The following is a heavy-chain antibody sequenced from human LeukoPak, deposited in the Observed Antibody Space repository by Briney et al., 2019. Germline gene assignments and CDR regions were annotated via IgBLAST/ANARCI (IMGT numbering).Heavy chain of an antibody. V-gene: IGHV3-23*01. Sequence: PGGSLRLSCAASGIAFSTYAMSWVRQAPGKGLEWVSVVSGSGEITHYADSVKGRFTISRDNSKNTVYLQMNSLRAEDSAVYYCAKDTAQGYTYGTIEQDYWGQGTRVTVSS. J-gene: IGHJ4*02. CDR3: AKDTAQGYTYGTIEQDY. CDR1: GIAFSTYA. CDR2: VSGSGEIT. D-gene: IGHD5-18*01.